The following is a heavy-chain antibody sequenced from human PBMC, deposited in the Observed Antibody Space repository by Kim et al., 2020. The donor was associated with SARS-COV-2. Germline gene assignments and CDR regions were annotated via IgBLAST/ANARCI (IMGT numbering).Heavy chain of an antibody. V-gene: IGHV1-3*01. Sequence: NCSEKFQGRVSITRDTSATTAYLELSRLTSADTALYFCARGPQSAYSGYDYWGQGTLVTVSS. D-gene: IGHD5-12*01. J-gene: IGHJ4*02. CDR3: ARGPQSAYSGYDY.